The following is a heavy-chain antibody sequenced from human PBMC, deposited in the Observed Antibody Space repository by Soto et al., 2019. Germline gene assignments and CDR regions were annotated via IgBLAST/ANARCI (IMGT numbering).Heavy chain of an antibody. CDR1: GFSFSTYW. J-gene: IGHJ4*02. D-gene: IGHD2-21*02. Sequence: EVQLVESGGGLVQPGGSLRLSCAASGFSFSTYWMHWVRQAPEKGLVWVSRINSDGSITNYADSVRGRFTISRDNAKNTLYLQMNSLRAEDTAVYYCARDPRPCGGNSPIDYWGQGALVTVSS. V-gene: IGHV3-74*01. CDR3: ARDPRPCGGNSPIDY. CDR2: INSDGSIT.